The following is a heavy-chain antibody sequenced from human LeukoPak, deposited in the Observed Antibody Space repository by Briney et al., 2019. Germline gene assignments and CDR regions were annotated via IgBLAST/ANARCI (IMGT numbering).Heavy chain of an antibody. CDR2: ISSSSSTI. J-gene: IGHJ3*02. CDR1: GFTFSSYS. Sequence: GGSLRLSCAASGFTFSSYSMNWVRQAPGKGLEWVSYISSSSSTIYYADSVKGRFTISRDNAKNSLYLQMNSLRAEDTAVYYCARGLTGDAFDIWGQGTMVTVSS. V-gene: IGHV3-48*01. CDR3: ARGLTGDAFDI. D-gene: IGHD7-27*01.